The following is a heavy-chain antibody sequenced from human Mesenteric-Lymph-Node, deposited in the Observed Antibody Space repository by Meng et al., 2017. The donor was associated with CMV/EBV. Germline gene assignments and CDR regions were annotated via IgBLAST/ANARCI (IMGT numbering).Heavy chain of an antibody. V-gene: IGHV4-59*01. CDR3: ARDRGKQGGFDS. CDR2: IYYTGRT. D-gene: IGHD3-16*01. Sequence: SETLSLTCTVSGGSISSYHWSWIRQPPGRGLEWIGHIYYTGRTNYNPSLKSRVTISMDTSQNQFSLNLSSVTAADTAVYYCARDRGKQGGFDSWGQGTLVTVSS. J-gene: IGHJ4*02. CDR1: GGSISSYH.